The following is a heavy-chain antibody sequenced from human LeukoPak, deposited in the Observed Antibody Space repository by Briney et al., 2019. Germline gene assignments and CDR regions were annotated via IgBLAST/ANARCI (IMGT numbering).Heavy chain of an antibody. CDR2: TYYRSKWYN. V-gene: IGHV6-1*01. CDR1: GDSLSINSAT. CDR3: ARGNGYPFDY. J-gene: IGHJ4*02. Sequence: SQTLSLTCAISGDSLSINSATWDWVRHYPSRCLEWLGRTYYRSKWYNDYAVSVKGRVTINPDASKKQFSLQLNSVTPEDTAMYYCARGNGYPFDYWGQGTLVTVSS. D-gene: IGHD3-16*01.